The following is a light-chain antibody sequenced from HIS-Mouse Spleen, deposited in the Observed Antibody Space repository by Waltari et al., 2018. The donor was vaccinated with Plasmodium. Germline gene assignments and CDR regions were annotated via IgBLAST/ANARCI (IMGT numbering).Light chain of an antibody. CDR3: CSYAGSSTYV. Sequence: QSALTQPASVSGSPGQSITISCTGTSSDVGSYNLVSWYQQHPGKAPQLMIYEGSKRPSGVSNRFSGSKAGKTASLTISGLQAEDEADYYCCSYAGSSTYVFGTGTKVTVL. CDR2: EGS. CDR1: SSDVGSYNL. J-gene: IGLJ1*01. V-gene: IGLV2-23*01.